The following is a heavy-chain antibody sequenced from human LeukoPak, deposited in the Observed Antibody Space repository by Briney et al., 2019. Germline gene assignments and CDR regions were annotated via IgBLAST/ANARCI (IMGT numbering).Heavy chain of an antibody. CDR3: AKCRYDYINYYGMDV. D-gene: IGHD4-4*01. CDR1: GFTFSSYG. CDR2: ISYDGSNK. V-gene: IGHV3-30*18. Sequence: PGRSLRLSCAASGFTFSSYGMHWVRQAPGKGLEWVAVISYDGSNKYYADSVKGRFTISRDNSKNTLYLQMNSLRAEDTAVYYCAKCRYDYINYYGMDVWGQGTTVTVSS. J-gene: IGHJ6*02.